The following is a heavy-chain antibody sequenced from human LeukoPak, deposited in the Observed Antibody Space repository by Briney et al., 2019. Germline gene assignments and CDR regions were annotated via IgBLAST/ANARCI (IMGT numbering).Heavy chain of an antibody. J-gene: IGHJ4*02. CDR1: VFTFDDYA. CDR3: AKDLTAVAGHFDY. V-gene: IGHV3-43*02. D-gene: IGHD6-19*01. Sequence: VGSLRLSCAASVFTFDDYAMHWVRQTPGKGLECLYLISGDGGSTYYADSVNGRFTISRDSSKNSLYLQMNSLRTEDTALYYCAKDLTAVAGHFDYWGQGTLVTVSS. CDR2: ISGDGGST.